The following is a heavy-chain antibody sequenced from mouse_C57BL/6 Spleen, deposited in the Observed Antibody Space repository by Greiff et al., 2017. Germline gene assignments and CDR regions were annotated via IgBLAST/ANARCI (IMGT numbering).Heavy chain of an antibody. V-gene: IGHV1-82*01. CDR3: AKFITTVVGGYYFDY. D-gene: IGHD1-1*01. Sequence: QVQLQQSGPELVKPGASVKISCKASGYAFSSSWMNWVKQRPGKGLEWIGRIYPGDGDTNYNGKFKGKATLTADESSSTAYMQLSSLTSEDSAVYFCAKFITTVVGGYYFDYWGQGTTLTVSS. CDR1: GYAFSSSW. J-gene: IGHJ2*01. CDR2: IYPGDGDT.